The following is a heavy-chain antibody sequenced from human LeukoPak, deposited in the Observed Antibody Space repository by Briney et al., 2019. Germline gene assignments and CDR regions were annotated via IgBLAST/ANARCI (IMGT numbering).Heavy chain of an antibody. J-gene: IGHJ4*02. CDR3: ASGLAVVRGVGY. D-gene: IGHD3-10*01. V-gene: IGHV4-31*03. CDR1: GVSINNDDYY. Sequence: SETLSLTCTVSGVSINNDDYYWTWVRQHPGKGLEWIGHIYYSGSTYYNPSLKSRVSVSVDTSKTQFSLKLNSVTDADTAVYYCASGLAVVRGVGYWGQGTLVTVSS. CDR2: IYYSGST.